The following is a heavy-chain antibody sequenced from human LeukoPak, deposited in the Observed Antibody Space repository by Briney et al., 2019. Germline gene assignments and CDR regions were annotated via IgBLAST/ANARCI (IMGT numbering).Heavy chain of an antibody. D-gene: IGHD2-2*02. Sequence: ASVKVSCKASGGTFSSYAISWVRQAPGQGLEWMGRIIRILGIANYAQKFQGRVTITADKSTSTAYMELSSLRSEDTAVYYCASTSPYCSSTSCYTIGGIYYYGMDVWGQGTTVTVSS. J-gene: IGHJ6*02. CDR2: IIRILGIA. V-gene: IGHV1-69*04. CDR3: ASTSPYCSSTSCYTIGGIYYYGMDV. CDR1: GGTFSSYA.